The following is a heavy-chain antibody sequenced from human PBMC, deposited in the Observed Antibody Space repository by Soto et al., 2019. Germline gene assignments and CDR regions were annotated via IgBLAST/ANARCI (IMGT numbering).Heavy chain of an antibody. D-gene: IGHD5-12*01. CDR1: GFSLSTRGVG. V-gene: IGHV2-5*02. J-gene: IGHJ4*03. CDR3: AHRSRGDAYYFDQ. Sequence: QITLKESGPTLVKPTQTLTLSCAFYGFSLSTRGVGVGWIRQPPGKALEWLALIFWDDDNWYSPSLRSRLTITQDSSKNQVGLRFTYMDPVDTATHCCAHRSRGDAYYFDQWGQGTRVNLSS. CDR2: IFWDDDN.